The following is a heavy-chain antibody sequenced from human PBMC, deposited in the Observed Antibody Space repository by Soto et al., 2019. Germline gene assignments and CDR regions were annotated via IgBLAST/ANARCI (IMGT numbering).Heavy chain of an antibody. CDR3: AKDAFWNGSYFDY. D-gene: IGHD3-3*01. J-gene: IGHJ4*02. CDR1: GFTFNGYG. CDR2: ISYDGSNK. Sequence: LRRSCVASGFTFNGYGMHWVRQAPGTGLEGVAVISYDGSNKYYADSVKGRFTISRDDSKNTLYLQMSSLRPEDTAVYYCAKDAFWNGSYFDYWGLGTLVTVSS. V-gene: IGHV3-30*18.